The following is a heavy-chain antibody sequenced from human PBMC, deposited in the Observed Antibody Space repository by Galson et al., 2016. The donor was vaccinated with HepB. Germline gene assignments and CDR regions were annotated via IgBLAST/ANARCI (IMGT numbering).Heavy chain of an antibody. CDR2: IYNSGST. Sequence: TLSLTCTVSGGSISSGDYYWSWIRQHPGKGLEWIGYIYNSGSTYYNPSLKSRITISVDMSKNQFSLKLNSVTAADTAVYYCARGPPVAARTYYYGMGVWGQGTTVTVSS. V-gene: IGHV4-31*03. CDR1: GGSISSGDYY. CDR3: ARGPPVAARTYYYGMGV. J-gene: IGHJ6*02. D-gene: IGHD2-15*01.